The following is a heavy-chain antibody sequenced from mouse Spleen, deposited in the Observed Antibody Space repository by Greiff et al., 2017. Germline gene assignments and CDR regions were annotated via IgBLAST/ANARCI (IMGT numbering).Heavy chain of an antibody. J-gene: IGHJ4*01. V-gene: IGHV1-50*01. D-gene: IGHD2-4*01. CDR3: ARGLRRRGYAMDY. CDR2: VDPSDSYT. Sequence: VQLQQPGAELVKPGASVKLSCKASGYTFTSYWMQWVKQRHGQGLEWIGEVDPSDSYTNYNQKFKGKATLTVDTSSSTAYMQLSSLTSEDSAVYYCARGLRRRGYAMDYWGQGTSGTVSS. CDR1: GYTFTSYW.